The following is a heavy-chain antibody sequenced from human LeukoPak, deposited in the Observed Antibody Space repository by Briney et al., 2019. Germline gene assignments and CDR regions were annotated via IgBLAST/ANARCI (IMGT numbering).Heavy chain of an antibody. CDR3: ARVVRSSWFYYYYFIDV. D-gene: IGHD6-13*01. J-gene: IGHJ6*03. Sequence: PGGSLRLSCAASGFTFGSFGISWVRQAPGKGLEWLASMKHDGNEIYYVDSVKGRFTVSRDNAKNSAYLQMNSLRAEDTAVYYCARVVRSSWFYYYYFIDVWGKGTTVTVSS. CDR1: GFTFGSFG. CDR2: MKHDGNEI. V-gene: IGHV3-7*01.